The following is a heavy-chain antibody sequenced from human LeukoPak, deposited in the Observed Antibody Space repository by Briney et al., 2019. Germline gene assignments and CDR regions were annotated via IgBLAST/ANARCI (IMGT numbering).Heavy chain of an antibody. CDR3: ARGYSSSWDDY. CDR1: GFTSSSYW. V-gene: IGHV3-7*01. CDR2: IKQDGSEK. Sequence: GGSLRLSCAASGFTSSSYWMSWVRQAPGKGLEWVANIKQDGSEKYYVDSVKGRFTISRDNAKNSLYLQMNSLRAEDTAVYYCARGYSSSWDDYWGQGTLVTVSS. D-gene: IGHD6-13*01. J-gene: IGHJ4*02.